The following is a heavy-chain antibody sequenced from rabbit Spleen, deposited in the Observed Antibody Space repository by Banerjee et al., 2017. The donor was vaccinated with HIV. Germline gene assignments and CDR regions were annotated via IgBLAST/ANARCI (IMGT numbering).Heavy chain of an antibody. Sequence: LEESGGGLVKPGGTLTLTCTVSGFSFSSNWICWVRQAPGKGLQWVACAIAGSSGSTYSATWAKGRFTCSKTSSTTVTLQMTSLTVADTATYFCARDTGSSFSSYGMDLWGPGTLVTVS. D-gene: IGHD8-1*01. V-gene: IGHV1S45*01. CDR3: ARDTGSSFSSYGMDL. CDR2: AIAGSSGST. CDR1: GFSFSSNW. J-gene: IGHJ6*01.